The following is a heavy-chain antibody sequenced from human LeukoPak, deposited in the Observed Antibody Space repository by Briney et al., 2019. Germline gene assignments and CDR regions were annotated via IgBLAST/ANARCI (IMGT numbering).Heavy chain of an antibody. V-gene: IGHV4-59*01. Sequence: PSETLSLTCTVSGGSISSYYWTWIRQPPGKGLEWIGCIYYSGSTNYNPSLKSRVTISVDTSKNQFSLKVSSVTAADTAVYYCARLRTKYNWSSGFDPWGQGTLVTVSS. D-gene: IGHD1-20*01. J-gene: IGHJ5*02. CDR1: GGSISSYY. CDR2: IYYSGST. CDR3: ARLRTKYNWSSGFDP.